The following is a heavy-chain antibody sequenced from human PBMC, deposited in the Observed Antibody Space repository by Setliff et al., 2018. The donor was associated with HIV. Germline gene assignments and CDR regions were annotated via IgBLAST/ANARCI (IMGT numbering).Heavy chain of an antibody. Sequence: GGSLSLSCAGSGFTFSSYCMHWIRQAPGKGLVWVSRINSDGSYTTYADSMKGRFTISRDNARNSLYLQMNSLRAEDTAMYYCTRDLDLTGGEAFDIWGQGTMVTVSS. CDR1: GFTFSSYC. CDR3: TRDLDLTGGEAFDI. CDR2: INSDGSYT. V-gene: IGHV3-74*01. J-gene: IGHJ3*02. D-gene: IGHD3-3*01.